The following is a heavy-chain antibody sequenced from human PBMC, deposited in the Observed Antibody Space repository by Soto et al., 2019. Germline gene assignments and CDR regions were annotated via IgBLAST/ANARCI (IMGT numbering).Heavy chain of an antibody. Sequence: QVRLVQSGAEVKRPGSSVKLSCKVSGANSNSYSIARVRQAPGQGLQWLGTIVPLSGTPNHSQQFQARVTITADTSTNTSDLELRRLRSEDTAIYYFSRDWRQMSRGGVFDYWGQGSLVTISS. V-gene: IGHV1-69*06. CDR1: GANSNSYS. CDR3: SRDWRQMSRGGVFDY. CDR2: IVPLSGTP. D-gene: IGHD3-16*01. J-gene: IGHJ4*02.